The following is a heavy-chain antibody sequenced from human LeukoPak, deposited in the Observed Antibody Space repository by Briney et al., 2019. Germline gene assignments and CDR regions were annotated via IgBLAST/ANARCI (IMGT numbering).Heavy chain of an antibody. Sequence: GGSLRLSCAASGFTLDDYAMQWVRQAPWKGREWVSGISWNSGSIGYADSVKGRFTISRDNAKNSLYLQMNSLRAEDTALYYCAKGPSLWFGELLYWGQGTLVTVSS. V-gene: IGHV3-9*01. CDR3: AKGPSLWFGELLY. J-gene: IGHJ4*02. CDR1: GFTLDDYA. CDR2: ISWNSGSI. D-gene: IGHD3-10*01.